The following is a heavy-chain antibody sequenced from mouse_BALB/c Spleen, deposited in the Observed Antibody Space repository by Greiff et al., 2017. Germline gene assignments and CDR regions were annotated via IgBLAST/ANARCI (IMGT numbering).Heavy chain of an antibody. CDR2: INPSNGGT. Sequence: QVQLLQPGADLVKPGASVKLSCKASGYTFTSYWMHWVKQRPGQGLEWIGVINPSNGGTNYNEKFKRKATLTVDKSSSTAYMQLSSLTYEDSAVYYCARGGFITTPGWYFDVWGAGTTVTVSS. J-gene: IGHJ1*01. CDR1: GYTFTSYW. D-gene: IGHD1-1*01. V-gene: IGHV1S81*02. CDR3: ARGGFITTPGWYFDV.